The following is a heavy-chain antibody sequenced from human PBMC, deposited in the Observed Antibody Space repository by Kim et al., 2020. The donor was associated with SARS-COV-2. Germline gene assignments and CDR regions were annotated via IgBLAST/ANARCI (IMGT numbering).Heavy chain of an antibody. V-gene: IGHV3-21*06. J-gene: IGHJ6*02. CDR1: GFTFSSYT. D-gene: IGHD6-13*01. CDR3: ARDLVRRGGMDV. Sequence: GGSLRLSCAASGFTFSSYTMSWVRQAPGKGLEWVSSIRSSNRYVFYADSVKGRFTISRDNAKNSVYLQMNSLRAEDTAVFYCARDLVRRGGMDVWGQGTTVTVSS. CDR2: IRSSNRYV.